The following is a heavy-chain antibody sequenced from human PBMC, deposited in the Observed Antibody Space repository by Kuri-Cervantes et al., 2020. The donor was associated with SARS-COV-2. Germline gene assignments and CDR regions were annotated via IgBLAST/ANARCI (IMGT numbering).Heavy chain of an antibody. V-gene: IGHV1-18*01. Sequence: ASVKVSCKASGYTFTSYGISWVRQAPGQGLEWMGWISVYNGNTNYAQKLQGRVTMTTDTSTSTAYMELRSLRSDDTAVYYCARGGSGGSCYSCWYFDLWGRGTLVTVSS. CDR1: GYTFTSYG. J-gene: IGHJ2*01. CDR3: ARGGSGGSCYSCWYFDL. CDR2: ISVYNGNT. D-gene: IGHD2-15*01.